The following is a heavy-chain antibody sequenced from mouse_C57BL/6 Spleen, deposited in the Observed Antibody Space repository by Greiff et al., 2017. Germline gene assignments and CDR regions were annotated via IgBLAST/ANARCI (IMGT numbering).Heavy chain of an antibody. V-gene: IGHV1-82*01. Sequence: QVQLKESGPELVKPGASVKISCKASGYAFSSSWMNWVKQRPGKGLEWIGRIYPGDGDTNYNGKFKGKATLTADKSSSTAYMQLSSLTSEDSAVYFCAKNWHYYAMDYWGQGTSVTVSS. CDR1: GYAFSSSW. D-gene: IGHD4-1*01. J-gene: IGHJ4*01. CDR3: AKNWHYYAMDY. CDR2: IYPGDGDT.